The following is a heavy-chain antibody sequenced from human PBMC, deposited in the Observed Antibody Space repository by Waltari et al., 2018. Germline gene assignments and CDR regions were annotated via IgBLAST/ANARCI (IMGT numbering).Heavy chain of an antibody. V-gene: IGHV4-39*01. CDR2: MSYSGAT. Sequence: QLQLQESGPGLVKPSETLSLTCSVSGGPIISHRHYWVWIRQPPGQGLEWIGTMSYSGATYSSPSLSSRVTIARDTSKNQLSLKLASVTAADTAVYFCATYLGASLGTAAFDVWGQGTMVTVSS. D-gene: IGHD1-1*01. J-gene: IGHJ3*01. CDR1: GGPIISHRHY. CDR3: ATYLGASLGTAAFDV.